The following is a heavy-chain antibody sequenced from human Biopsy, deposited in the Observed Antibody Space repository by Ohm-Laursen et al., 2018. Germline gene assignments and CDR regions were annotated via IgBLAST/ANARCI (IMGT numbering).Heavy chain of an antibody. CDR2: SGDKANSYTT. CDR1: GFTFSDYY. V-gene: IGHV3-72*01. CDR3: ARTYCRGDHCYLGDY. Sequence: SLRLSCAASGFTFSDYYVDWVRQTPVKGLEWVGRSGDKANSYTTEYAPSVKGRFSISRDDSKNSLYLQLNSLRTEDTAVYYCARTYCRGDHCYLGDYWGQGSLVSVSS. J-gene: IGHJ4*02. D-gene: IGHD2-21*02.